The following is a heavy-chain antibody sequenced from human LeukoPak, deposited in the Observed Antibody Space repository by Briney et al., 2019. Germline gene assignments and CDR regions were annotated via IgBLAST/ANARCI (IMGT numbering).Heavy chain of an antibody. Sequence: GGSLRLSCAASGFTFSSYSMNWVRQAPGKGLEWVSYISSSCSTIYYADSVKGRFTISRDNSKNTLYLQMNSLRAEDTAVYYCAKDYGDHAADYWGQGTLVTVSS. CDR1: GFTFSSYS. CDR3: AKDYGDHAADY. V-gene: IGHV3-48*01. J-gene: IGHJ4*02. CDR2: ISSSCSTI. D-gene: IGHD4-17*01.